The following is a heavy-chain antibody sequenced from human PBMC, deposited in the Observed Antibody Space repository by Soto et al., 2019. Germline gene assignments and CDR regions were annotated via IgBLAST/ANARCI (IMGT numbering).Heavy chain of an antibody. CDR3: AKDGLRFLEWTTNPYYFDY. D-gene: IGHD3-3*01. CDR2: ISWDGGST. V-gene: IGHV3-43*01. J-gene: IGHJ4*02. Sequence: GGSLRLSCAASGFTFDDYTMHWVRQAPGKGLEWVSLISWDGGSTYYADSVKGRFTISRDNSKNSLYLQMNSLRTEDTALYYCAKDGLRFLEWTTNPYYFDYWGQGTLVTVSS. CDR1: GFTFDDYT.